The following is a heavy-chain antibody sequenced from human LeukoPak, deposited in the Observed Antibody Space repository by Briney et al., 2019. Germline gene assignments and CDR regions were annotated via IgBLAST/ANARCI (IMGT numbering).Heavy chain of an antibody. V-gene: IGHV3-21*01. D-gene: IGHD5-24*01. Sequence: GGSLRLSCAASGFTFSSYNMNWVRQAPGKGLEWVSSISSSSSYIYYADSVKGRFTISRDNAKNSLYLQMNSLRVEDTAVYYCARGRDGSQSPIDDWGQGTLVTVSS. CDR3: ARGRDGSQSPIDD. J-gene: IGHJ4*02. CDR2: ISSSSSYI. CDR1: GFTFSSYN.